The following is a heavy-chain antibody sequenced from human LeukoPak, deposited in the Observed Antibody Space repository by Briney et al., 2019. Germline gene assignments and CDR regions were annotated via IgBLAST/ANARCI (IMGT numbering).Heavy chain of an antibody. CDR1: GFTFSSYE. J-gene: IGHJ6*04. D-gene: IGHD3-10*02. Sequence: GGSLRLSCVASGFTFSSYEMNWVRQAPGKGLEWVSYISSSGSTIYYADSVKGRSTISRDNAKNSLYLQMNSLRAEDTAVYYCAELGITMIGGVWGKGTTVTISS. V-gene: IGHV3-48*03. CDR3: AELGITMIGGV. CDR2: ISSSGSTI.